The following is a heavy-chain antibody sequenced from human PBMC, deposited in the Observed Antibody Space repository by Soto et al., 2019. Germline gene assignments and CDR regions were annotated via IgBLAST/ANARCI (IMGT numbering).Heavy chain of an antibody. D-gene: IGHD3-3*01. CDR1: GDSVSSNSAA. Sequence: SQTLSLTCAISGDSVSSNSAAWNWIRQSPSRGLEWLGRTYYRSKWYNDYAVSVKSRITINPDTSKNQFSLQLNSVTPEDTAVYYCARAPEAIFGVVTTYYFDYWGQGTLVTVSS. CDR2: TYYRSKWYN. V-gene: IGHV6-1*01. J-gene: IGHJ4*02. CDR3: ARAPEAIFGVVTTYYFDY.